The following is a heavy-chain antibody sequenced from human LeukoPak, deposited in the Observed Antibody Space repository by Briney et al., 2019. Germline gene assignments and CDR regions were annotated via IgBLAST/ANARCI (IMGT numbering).Heavy chain of an antibody. Sequence: GESLQISCKASGYSFTTHWIGGVRQKPGKGLEWMGIIYPDDSDTRYSPSFQGQVNISADQSSNTTYLQWSSLKASDTAIYYCAKPRREVAALDYWGQGTLVTVSS. CDR1: GYSFTTHW. D-gene: IGHD6-6*01. CDR2: IYPDDSDT. J-gene: IGHJ4*02. V-gene: IGHV5-51*01. CDR3: AKPRREVAALDY.